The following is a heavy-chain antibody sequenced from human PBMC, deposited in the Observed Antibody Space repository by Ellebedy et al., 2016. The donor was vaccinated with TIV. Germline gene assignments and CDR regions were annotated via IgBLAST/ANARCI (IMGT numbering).Heavy chain of an antibody. D-gene: IGHD3-10*01. CDR3: ARDLYGSGFDY. J-gene: IGHJ4*02. CDR1: GFTVSNTY. CDR2: IYSGGST. Sequence: GESLKISCAASGFTVSNTYMGWVRQAPGKGLDWVSVIYSGGSTYYVDSVKGRFIISRDSSKNTLFLQMNGLRAEDTAVYYCARDLYGSGFDYWGQGTLVTVSS. V-gene: IGHV3-53*01.